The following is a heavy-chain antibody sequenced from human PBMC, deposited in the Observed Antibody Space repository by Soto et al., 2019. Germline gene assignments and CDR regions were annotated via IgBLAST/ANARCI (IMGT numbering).Heavy chain of an antibody. J-gene: IGHJ5*02. CDR2: IYPGDSDT. CDR1: GYSFTSYW. D-gene: IGHD6-19*01. Sequence: GASLKISCKGSGYSFTSYWKGWVRQMPGKGLEWMGIIYPGDSDTRYSPSFQGQVTISADKFISTAYLQWSSLKASANAMSYRARQASIAVAGRKCFGTRDQGTMVTVSS. V-gene: IGHV5-51*01. CDR3: ARQASIAVAGRKCFGT.